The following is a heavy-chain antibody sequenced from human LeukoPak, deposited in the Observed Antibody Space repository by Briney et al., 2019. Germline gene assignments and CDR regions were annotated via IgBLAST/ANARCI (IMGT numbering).Heavy chain of an antibody. CDR3: ARDRGGRWLQVYYFDY. CDR2: IWYDGSNK. CDR1: GFTFSSYA. D-gene: IGHD5-24*01. J-gene: IGHJ4*02. Sequence: GRSLRLSCAASGFTFSSYAIHWVRQAPGKGLEWVAVIWYDGSNKYYADSVKDRFTISRDNSKNTLYLRMNSLRAEDTAMYYCARDRGGRWLQVYYFDYWGQGTLVTVSS. V-gene: IGHV3-33*01.